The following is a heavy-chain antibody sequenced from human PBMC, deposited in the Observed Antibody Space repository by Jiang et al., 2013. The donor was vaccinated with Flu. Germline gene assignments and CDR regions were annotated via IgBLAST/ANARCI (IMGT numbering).Heavy chain of an antibody. J-gene: IGHJ6*02. CDR2: IYYSGSI. D-gene: IGHD2-8*01. CDR1: GGSVSSDNYY. Sequence: KPSETLSLSCTVSGGSVSSDNYYWSWIRQPPGKGLEWIGYIYYSGSINYNPSLKSRVTMSVDTSKNQFSLNLSSVTAADTAVYFCARVVCINGVCYKNYFYGIDVWGQGTTVTVSS. V-gene: IGHV4-61*01. CDR3: ARVVCINGVCYKNYFYGIDV.